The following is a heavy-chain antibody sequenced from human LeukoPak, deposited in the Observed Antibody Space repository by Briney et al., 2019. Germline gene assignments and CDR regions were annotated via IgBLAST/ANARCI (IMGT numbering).Heavy chain of an antibody. Sequence: PSETLSLTCTVSGGSISSYYWSWIRQPPGKGLEWIGYIYYSGSTNYNPSLKSRVTISVDTSKNQFSLKLSSVTAADTAMYYCARHPPTYYDFWSGYYIVRPDFDYWGQGTLVTVSS. D-gene: IGHD3-3*01. CDR2: IYYSGST. CDR3: ARHPPTYYDFWSGYYIVRPDFDY. J-gene: IGHJ4*02. V-gene: IGHV4-59*08. CDR1: GGSISSYY.